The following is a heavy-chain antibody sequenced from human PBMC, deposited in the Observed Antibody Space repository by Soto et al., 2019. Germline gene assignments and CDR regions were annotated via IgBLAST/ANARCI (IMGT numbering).Heavy chain of an antibody. D-gene: IGHD2-2*01. Sequence: GRSLRLSCSASGFTFSDENMSWVRQVPGKGLEWVSGISGGGSYIFYADSVQGRFSISRDNPKNSLFLEMNSLRVEDTAVYYCARDSDCHSTSCFFPPHVWGQGTTVTGSS. CDR3: ARDSDCHSTSCFFPPHV. V-gene: IGHV3-21*06. CDR1: GFTFSDEN. J-gene: IGHJ6*02. CDR2: ISGGGSYI.